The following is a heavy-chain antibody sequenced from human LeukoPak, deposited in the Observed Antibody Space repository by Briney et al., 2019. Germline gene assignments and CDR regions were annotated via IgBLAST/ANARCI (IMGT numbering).Heavy chain of an antibody. CDR1: GFPFSSYW. Sequence: GGSLRLSCVASGFPFSSYWMTWVRQAPGKGLEWVANIKQDGSKKSYVDSVKGRFTISRDNAKNTLYLQMNSLGADDTAVYYCASRDYWGQGTLVTVSS. V-gene: IGHV3-7*01. CDR3: ASRDY. D-gene: IGHD5-24*01. J-gene: IGHJ4*02. CDR2: IKQDGSKK.